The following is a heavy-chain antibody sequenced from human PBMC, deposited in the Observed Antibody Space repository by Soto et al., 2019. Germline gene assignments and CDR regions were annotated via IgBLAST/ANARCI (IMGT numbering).Heavy chain of an antibody. Sequence: SLXLCCSASGFTCSSCCMHCVRQSPCKGLEWVSLIWYDGSKKSYGDSVKGRFTISRDNSRNTVYLQMNSLRADDTAVYYCARDASYYSLWSGYYPSRNGMDVCGQRTTVTVSS. J-gene: IGHJ6*02. CDR1: GFTCSSCC. V-gene: IGHV3-33*01. CDR2: IWYDGSKK. D-gene: IGHD3-3*01. CDR3: ARDASYYSLWSGYYPSRNGMDV.